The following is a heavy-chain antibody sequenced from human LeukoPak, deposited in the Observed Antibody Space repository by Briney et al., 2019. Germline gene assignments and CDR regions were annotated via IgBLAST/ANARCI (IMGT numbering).Heavy chain of an antibody. D-gene: IGHD3-22*01. CDR1: GGSISSSSYY. J-gene: IGHJ5*02. Sequence: TSETLSLTCTVSGGSISSSSYYWGWIRQPPGKGLEWIGSIYYSGSTYYNPSLKSRVTISVDTPKNQFSLKLSSVTAADTAVYYCARVEYYYDSSGYPRVLWFDPWGQGTLVTVSS. V-gene: IGHV4-39*07. CDR3: ARVEYYYDSSGYPRVLWFDP. CDR2: IYYSGST.